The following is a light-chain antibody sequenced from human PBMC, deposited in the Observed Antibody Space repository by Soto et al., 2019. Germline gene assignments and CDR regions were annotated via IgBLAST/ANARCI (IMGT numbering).Light chain of an antibody. CDR3: QQRYVWLT. Sequence: TVMTQSPATLSVSPGERATLSCRASQGLGTNLAWYQQRPGQAPRLLIYAASTRATGVPARFSGSGSGTDFTLTISSLEPEDSAVYYCQQRYVWLTFGGGTKVDIK. CDR2: AAS. CDR1: QGLGTN. V-gene: IGKV3-11*01. J-gene: IGKJ4*01.